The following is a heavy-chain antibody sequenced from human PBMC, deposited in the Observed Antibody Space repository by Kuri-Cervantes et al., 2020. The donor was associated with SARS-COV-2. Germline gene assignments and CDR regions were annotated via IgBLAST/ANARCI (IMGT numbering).Heavy chain of an antibody. V-gene: IGHV1-69*13. J-gene: IGHJ5*02. CDR2: IIPTFDTT. Sequence: SSVKVSCKASGGTFRSYSVNWVRQAPGQGLEWMGRIIPTFDTTTYAQKFQGRVIFTADESSSTAYMEVNSLTSEDTAVYFCARSQGYCTANSCSWNWFDPWGQGTQVTVSS. D-gene: IGHD2-8*02. CDR1: GGTFRSYS. CDR3: ARSQGYCTANSCSWNWFDP.